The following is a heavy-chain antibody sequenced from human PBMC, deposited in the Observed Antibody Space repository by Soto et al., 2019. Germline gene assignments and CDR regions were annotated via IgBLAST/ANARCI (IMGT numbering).Heavy chain of an antibody. V-gene: IGHV3-9*01. J-gene: IGHJ1*01. CDR3: AKDIGSSWYVSRHFQH. CDR2: ISWNSGSI. Sequence: GGSLRLSCAASGFTFDDYAMHWVRQAPGKGLEWVSGISWNSGSIGYADSVKGRFTISRDNAKNSLYLQMNSLRAEDTALYYCAKDIGSSWYVSRHFQHWGQGTMVPSTQ. D-gene: IGHD6-13*01. CDR1: GFTFDDYA.